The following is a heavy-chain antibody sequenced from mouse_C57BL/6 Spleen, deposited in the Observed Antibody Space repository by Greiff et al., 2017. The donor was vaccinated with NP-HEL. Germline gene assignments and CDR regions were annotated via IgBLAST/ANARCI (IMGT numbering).Heavy chain of an antibody. CDR3: ARVLVTSWVFDY. CDR1: GFTFSDYY. Sequence: EVKVVESEGGLVQPGSSMKLSCTASGFTFSDYYMAWVRQVPEKGLEWVANINYDGSSTYYLDSLKSRFIISRDNAKNILYLQMSSLKSEDTATYYCARVLVTSWVFDYWGQGTTLTVSS. D-gene: IGHD2-12*01. J-gene: IGHJ2*01. CDR2: INYDGSST. V-gene: IGHV5-16*01.